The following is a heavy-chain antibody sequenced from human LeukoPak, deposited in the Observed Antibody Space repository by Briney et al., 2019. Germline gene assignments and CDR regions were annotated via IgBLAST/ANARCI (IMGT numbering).Heavy chain of an antibody. J-gene: IGHJ4*02. Sequence: GASVTVSCKASGYTFTGYYMHWVRQAPGQGLEWMGWINPNSGGTNYAQKFQGWVTMTRDTSISTAYMELSRLRSDDTAVYYCAREAVAGWGFDYWGQGTLVTVSP. V-gene: IGHV1-2*04. CDR2: INPNSGGT. D-gene: IGHD6-19*01. CDR1: GYTFTGYY. CDR3: AREAVAGWGFDY.